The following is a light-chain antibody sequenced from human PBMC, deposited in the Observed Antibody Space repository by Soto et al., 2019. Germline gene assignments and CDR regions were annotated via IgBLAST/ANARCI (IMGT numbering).Light chain of an antibody. J-gene: IGKJ3*01. CDR1: QFINTY. CDR3: QQYDNLPLT. Sequence: EIVLTQSPATLSLSPGERATLSCRASQFINTYVAWYQHRPGQGPRLLIYEASKRATGIPARFSGSGSGTDFTLTISSLEPEDIATYYCQQYDNLPLTFGPGTKVDIK. V-gene: IGKV3-11*01. CDR2: EAS.